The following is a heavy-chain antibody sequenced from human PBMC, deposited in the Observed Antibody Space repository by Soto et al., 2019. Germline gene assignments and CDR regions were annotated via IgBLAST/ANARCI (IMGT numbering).Heavy chain of an antibody. CDR2: IYYSGST. Sequence: SETLSLTCTVSGGSISSYYWSWIRQPPGKGLEWLGYIYYSGSTNYNRSLKSRVTISVDASKNNFSLKPSSVTAADTAVYYCARRQLRRNDYGSGSYQTDFDYWGQGTLVTVSS. CDR3: ARRQLRRNDYGSGSYQTDFDY. V-gene: IGHV4-59*01. J-gene: IGHJ4*02. CDR1: GGSISSYY. D-gene: IGHD3-10*01.